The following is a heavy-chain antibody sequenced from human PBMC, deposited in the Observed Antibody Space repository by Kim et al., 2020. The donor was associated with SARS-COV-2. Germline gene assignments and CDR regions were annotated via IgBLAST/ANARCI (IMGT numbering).Heavy chain of an antibody. CDR3: AGSITPGYSSSWFSPYYYYYGMDV. CDR1: GGSISSGSYY. Sequence: SETLSLTCTVSGGSISSGSYYWSWIRQPAGKGLEWIGRIYTSGSTNYNPSLKSRVTISVDTSKNQFSLKLSSVTAADTAVYYCAGSITPGYSSSWFSPYYYYYGMDVWGQGTTVTVSS. CDR2: IYTSGST. D-gene: IGHD6-13*01. V-gene: IGHV4-61*02. J-gene: IGHJ6*02.